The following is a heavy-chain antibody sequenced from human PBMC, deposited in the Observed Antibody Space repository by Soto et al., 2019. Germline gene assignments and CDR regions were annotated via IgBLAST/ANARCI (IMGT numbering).Heavy chain of an antibody. Sequence: ASVKVSCKASGYTFTGYYMHWLRQAPGQGLEWMGWINPNSGGTNYAQKFQGWVTMTRDTSISTAYMELSRLRSDDTAVYYCARDVARLELRRYYYGMDVWGQGTTVTVSS. CDR1: GYTFTGYY. V-gene: IGHV1-2*04. CDR2: INPNSGGT. CDR3: ARDVARLELRRYYYGMDV. D-gene: IGHD1-7*01. J-gene: IGHJ6*02.